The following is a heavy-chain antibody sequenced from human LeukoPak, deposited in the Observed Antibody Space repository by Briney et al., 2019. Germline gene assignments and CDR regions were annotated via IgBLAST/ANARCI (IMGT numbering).Heavy chain of an antibody. J-gene: IGHJ4*02. CDR1: GFTFSSYA. D-gene: IGHD5-24*01. Sequence: PGGSLRLSCAASGFTFSSYAVSWVRQAPGKGREWVSAISGSGGSTYYADSVKGRFTISRDNSKNTLYLQMNSMRAEDTAVYYCARAEGRDVYNYPLDYWGQGTLVTVSS. CDR2: ISGSGGST. V-gene: IGHV3-23*01. CDR3: ARAEGRDVYNYPLDY.